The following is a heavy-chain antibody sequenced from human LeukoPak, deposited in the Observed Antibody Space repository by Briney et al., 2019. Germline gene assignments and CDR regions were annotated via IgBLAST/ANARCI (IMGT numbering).Heavy chain of an antibody. CDR2: ISSSSSYI. Sequence: GGSLRLSCAASGFTFSSYSMNWVRQAPGKGLEWVSSISSSSSYIYYADSVKGRFTISRDNAKNSLYLQMNSLRAEDTAVYYCARDPASYYDFWSGYCDYYYYMDVWGKGTTVTVSS. V-gene: IGHV3-21*01. J-gene: IGHJ6*03. CDR3: ARDPASYYDFWSGYCDYYYYMDV. D-gene: IGHD3-3*01. CDR1: GFTFSSYS.